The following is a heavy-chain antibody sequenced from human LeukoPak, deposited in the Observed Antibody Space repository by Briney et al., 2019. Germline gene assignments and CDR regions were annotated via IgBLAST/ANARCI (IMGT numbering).Heavy chain of an antibody. CDR1: GFNFNHAW. CDR2: IKSKNDGETT. V-gene: IGHV3-15*01. CDR3: VGRPWNFDY. D-gene: IGHD1-1*01. Sequence: GGSLRLSCAASGFNFNHAWMTWVRQAPGKGLEWVGRIKSKNDGETTDFAAPVKGRFTISRDESKRMMFLEMQSLKTEDTAVYYCVGRPWNFDYWGQGTLVTVSS. J-gene: IGHJ4*02.